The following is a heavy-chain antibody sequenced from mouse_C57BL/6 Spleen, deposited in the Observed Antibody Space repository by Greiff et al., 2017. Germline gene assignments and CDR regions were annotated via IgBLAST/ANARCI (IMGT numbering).Heavy chain of an antibody. Sequence: QVQLKESGAELVRPGSSVKLSCKASGYTFTSYWMHWVKQRPIQGLEWIGNIDPSDSETHYNQKFKDKATLTVDKSSSTAYMQLSSLTSEDSAVYYCARSDYYGSGAMDYWGQGTSVTVSS. D-gene: IGHD1-1*01. CDR3: ARSDYYGSGAMDY. J-gene: IGHJ4*01. V-gene: IGHV1-52*01. CDR2: IDPSDSET. CDR1: GYTFTSYW.